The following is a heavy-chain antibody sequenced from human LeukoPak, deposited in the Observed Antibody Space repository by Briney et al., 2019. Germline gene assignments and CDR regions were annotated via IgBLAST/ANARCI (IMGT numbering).Heavy chain of an antibody. CDR1: GGSISSYY. V-gene: IGHV4-59*12. J-gene: IGHJ4*02. D-gene: IGHD5-18*01. Sequence: PSETLSLTCTVSGGSISSYYWSWIRQPPGKGLEWIGYIYYSGSTNYNPSLKSRVTISVDTSKNQFSLKLNSVTAADTAVYFCASAPLGNSFGYMAYWGQGALVTVSS. CDR2: IYYSGST. CDR3: ASAPLGNSFGYMAY.